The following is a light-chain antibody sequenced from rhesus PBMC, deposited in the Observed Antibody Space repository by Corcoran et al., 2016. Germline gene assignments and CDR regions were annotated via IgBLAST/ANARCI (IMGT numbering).Light chain of an antibody. V-gene: IGKV1-74*01. CDR1: ENVNNH. CDR2: KAS. Sequence: DIQLTQSPSSLSTSVGDRVTITCRPSENVNNHLNWYQQKPGKAPKHLIYKASTLQTGVPSRFSGNGSGTDSTFTISSLQPEDVATYFCQKGYDTPYSFGQGTKVEIK. J-gene: IGKJ2*01. CDR3: QKGYDTPYS.